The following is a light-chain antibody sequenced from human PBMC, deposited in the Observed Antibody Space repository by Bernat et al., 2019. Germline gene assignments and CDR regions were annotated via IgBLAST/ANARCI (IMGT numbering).Light chain of an antibody. J-gene: IGLJ3*02. CDR1: SSDVGGYNY. Sequence: QSALTQPSPVSGSPGQSITISCTGTSSDVGGYNYVSWYQQHPGKAPKLMIYDVSNRPSGVSNRVSGSKSGNMASLTISGLQAEDEAEYYCSTYTSSSTLGVFGGGTKLTVL. CDR2: DVS. V-gene: IGLV2-14*03. CDR3: STYTSSSTLGV.